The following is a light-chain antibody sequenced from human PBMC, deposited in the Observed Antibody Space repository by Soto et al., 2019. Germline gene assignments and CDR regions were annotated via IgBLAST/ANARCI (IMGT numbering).Light chain of an antibody. V-gene: IGLV2-8*01. CDR3: TSYAATYIVL. CDR1: SSDVGGYNY. CDR2: EVI. J-gene: IGLJ2*01. Sequence: QSALTQPPSASGAPGQSVTISCTGNSSDVGGYNYVSWFQQHPGRAPKLMIYEVIKRPSGVPDRFSGSKSGNTASLTVSGRQAEDEADYFCTSYAATYIVLVGGGTKVTGL.